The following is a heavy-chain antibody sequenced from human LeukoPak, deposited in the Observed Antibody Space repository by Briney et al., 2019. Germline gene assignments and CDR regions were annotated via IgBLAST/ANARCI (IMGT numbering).Heavy chain of an antibody. J-gene: IGHJ3*02. D-gene: IGHD6-13*01. CDR1: GFTFSSYG. CDR2: IRYDGSDK. Sequence: GGSLRLSCAASGFTFSSYGMHWVRQAPGKGLEWVTFIRYDGSDKYYADSVKGRFIISRDNSKNTLYLQMNSLRAEDTAVYYCAKVNYSSRWYYMSAFDMWGQGTMVTVSS. V-gene: IGHV3-30*02. CDR3: AKVNYSSRWYYMSAFDM.